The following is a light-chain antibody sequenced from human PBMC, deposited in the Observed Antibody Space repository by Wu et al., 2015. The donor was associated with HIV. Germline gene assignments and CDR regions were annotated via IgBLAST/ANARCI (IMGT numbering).Light chain of an antibody. V-gene: IGKV3-11*01. CDR1: QSVGSY. J-gene: IGKJ5*01. CDR3: QQRSNWPPKIT. CDR2: GAS. Sequence: EIVLTQSPATLSLSPGERATLSCRASQSVGSYLAWYQQKPGQAPRLLIYGASNRATGIPARFSGSGSGTDFTLTISSLEPEDFAVYYCQQRSNWPPKITFGQGTRLEIK.